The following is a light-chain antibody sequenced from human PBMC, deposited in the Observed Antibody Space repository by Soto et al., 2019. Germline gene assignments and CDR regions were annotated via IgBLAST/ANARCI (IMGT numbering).Light chain of an antibody. CDR3: QQANSFPPT. V-gene: IGKV1-12*01. CDR2: AAS. Sequence: DIQMTQSPSSVSASVGDRVTLTCRASQGISSWLVWYQQKPGKAPKLLIYAASSLQSGVPSRFSGSGSGTDFTLTISALQPEDFAAYYCQQANSFPPTFGGGTKVEIK. J-gene: IGKJ4*01. CDR1: QGISSW.